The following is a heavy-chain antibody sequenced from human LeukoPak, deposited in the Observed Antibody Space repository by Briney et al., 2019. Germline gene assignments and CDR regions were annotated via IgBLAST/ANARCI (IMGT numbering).Heavy chain of an antibody. V-gene: IGHV3-49*04. CDR1: GFTFGDYA. CDR2: IRSKAYGGTT. Sequence: GGSLRLSCTASGFTFGDYAMSWVRQAPGKGLEWVGFIRSKAYGGTTEYAASVKGRFTISRDDSKGIAYLQMNSLKTEDTAVYYCTRDKVVVVAATKGDYYYGMDVWGKGTTVTVSS. D-gene: IGHD2-15*01. CDR3: TRDKVVVVAATKGDYYYGMDV. J-gene: IGHJ6*04.